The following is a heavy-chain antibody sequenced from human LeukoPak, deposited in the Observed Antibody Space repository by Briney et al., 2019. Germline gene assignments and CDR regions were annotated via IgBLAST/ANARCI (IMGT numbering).Heavy chain of an antibody. CDR3: ARRSYTYYYGSGTPWFDP. Sequence: GESLKISCKGSGYSFTSYWIGWVRQLPGKGLEWMGIIYPGDSDTRYSPSFQGQVTISADKSISTAYLQWSSLKASDTAMYYCARRSYTYYYGSGTPWFDPWGQGTLVTVSS. D-gene: IGHD3-10*01. V-gene: IGHV5-51*01. CDR2: IYPGDSDT. CDR1: GYSFTSYW. J-gene: IGHJ5*02.